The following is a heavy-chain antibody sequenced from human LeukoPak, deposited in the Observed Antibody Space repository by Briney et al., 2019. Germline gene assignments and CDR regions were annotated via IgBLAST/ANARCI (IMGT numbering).Heavy chain of an antibody. J-gene: IGHJ4*02. V-gene: IGHV3-23*01. Sequence: GGSLRLSCAASGFTFSSYSMNWVRQAPGKGLEWVSAISGSGGSTYYADSVKGRFTISRDNSKNTLYLQMNSLRAEDTAVYYCAKVAKYYYGPETYYFFEQWGQGTPVTASS. CDR3: AKVAKYYYGPETYYFFEQ. D-gene: IGHD3-10*01. CDR1: GFTFSSYS. CDR2: ISGSGGST.